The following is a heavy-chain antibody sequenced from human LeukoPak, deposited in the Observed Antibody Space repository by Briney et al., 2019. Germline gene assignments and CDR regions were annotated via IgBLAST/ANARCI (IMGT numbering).Heavy chain of an antibody. CDR3: ARDLNSSYYRSGETDY. D-gene: IGHD3-22*01. CDR1: GFTFSSYS. Sequence: GGSLRLSCAASGFTFSSYSMNWVRQAPGKGREWVSSISSRISYIYYADSVEGRFIISRDNAKNSQYLQKNRLRAEDTRVHYCARDLNSSYYRSGETDYWGQGTLVTVSS. V-gene: IGHV3-21*03. J-gene: IGHJ4*02. CDR2: ISSRISYI.